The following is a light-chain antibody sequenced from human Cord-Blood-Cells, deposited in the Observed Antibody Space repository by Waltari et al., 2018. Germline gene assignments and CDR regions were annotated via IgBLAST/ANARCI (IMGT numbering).Light chain of an antibody. CDR2: AAS. J-gene: IGKJ2*01. V-gene: IGKV1-NL1*01. CDR3: QQYYSTPYT. Sequence: DIQMTQSPSSLSASVGDRVTITCRASQAISTSLAWYQQKPGKAPKLLLYAASRLESGVPSRFSGSGSGTDYTLTISSLQPEDFATYCCQQYYSTPYTFGQGTKLEIK. CDR1: QAISTS.